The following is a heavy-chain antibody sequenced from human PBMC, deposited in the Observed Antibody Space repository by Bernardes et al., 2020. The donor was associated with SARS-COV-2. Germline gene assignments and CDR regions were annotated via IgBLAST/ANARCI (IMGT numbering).Heavy chain of an antibody. CDR3: ARGTYYDSSGYYVLGVLCDY. Sequence: GSLRLSCAASGFTFSDYYMSWIRQAPGKGLEWVSYISSSGSTIYYADSVKGRFTISRDNAKNSLYLQMNSLRAEDTAVYYCARGTYYDSSGYYVLGVLCDYWGQGTLVTVSS. V-gene: IGHV3-11*01. CDR1: GFTFSDYY. D-gene: IGHD3-22*01. J-gene: IGHJ4*02. CDR2: ISSSGSTI.